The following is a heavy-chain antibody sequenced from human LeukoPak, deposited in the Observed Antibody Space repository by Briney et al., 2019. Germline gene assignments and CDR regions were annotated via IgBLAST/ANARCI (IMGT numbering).Heavy chain of an antibody. CDR3: ARDGSDYYDSSGTAHYYYYGMDV. D-gene: IGHD3-22*01. Sequence: PSETLSLTCAVSGDSISTNHWWSWVRQPPGKGLEWIGEVYHSGSTNYNPSLKSRVTISVDKSKNLFSLKLSSMTAADTAVYYCARDGSDYYDSSGTAHYYYYGMDVWGQGTTVTVSS. CDR2: VYHSGST. J-gene: IGHJ6*02. V-gene: IGHV4-4*02. CDR1: GDSISTNHW.